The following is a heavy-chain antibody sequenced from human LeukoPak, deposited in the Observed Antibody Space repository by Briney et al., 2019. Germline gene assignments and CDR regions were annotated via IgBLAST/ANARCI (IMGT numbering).Heavy chain of an antibody. J-gene: IGHJ4*02. Sequence: GGSLRLSCAASGFIFSSYAMHWVRQAPGKGLEWVAVISYDGSNKYYADSVKGRFTISRDNSKNTLYLQMNSLRAEDTAVYYCAGYGSGSVDYWGQGTLVTVSS. CDR2: ISYDGSNK. V-gene: IGHV3-30*04. D-gene: IGHD3-10*01. CDR1: GFIFSSYA. CDR3: AGYGSGSVDY.